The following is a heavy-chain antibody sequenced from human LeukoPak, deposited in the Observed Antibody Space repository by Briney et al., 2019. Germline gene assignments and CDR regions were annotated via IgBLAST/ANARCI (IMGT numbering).Heavy chain of an antibody. CDR1: GFTFDDYA. J-gene: IGHJ3*02. V-gene: IGHV3-43D*03. CDR3: AEGHSGYDSDAFDI. Sequence: GRSLRLSCAASGFTFDDYAMHWVRQAPGKGLEWVSLISWDGGSTYYADSVKGRFTISRDNSKNSLYLQMNSLRAEDTALYYCAEGHSGYDSDAFDIWGQGTMVTVSS. CDR2: ISWDGGST. D-gene: IGHD5-12*01.